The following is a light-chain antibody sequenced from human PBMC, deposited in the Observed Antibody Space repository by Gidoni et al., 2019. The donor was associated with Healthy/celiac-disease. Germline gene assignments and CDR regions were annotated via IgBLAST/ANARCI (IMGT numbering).Light chain of an antibody. Sequence: EIVLTQSPGTLSLSPGERATLSCRASQSVSSSYLAWYQQKPGQAPRLLIYGASSRATGIPDRFSGSGSGTDFTLTISRLESEDFAVYYCQQYGSSPPTLTFGGGTKVEIK. V-gene: IGKV3-20*01. CDR1: QSVSSSY. CDR2: GAS. J-gene: IGKJ4*01. CDR3: QQYGSSPPTLT.